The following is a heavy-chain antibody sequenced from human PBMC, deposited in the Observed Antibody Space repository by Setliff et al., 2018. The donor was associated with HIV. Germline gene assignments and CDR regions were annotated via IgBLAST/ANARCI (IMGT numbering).Heavy chain of an antibody. D-gene: IGHD1-20*01. V-gene: IGHV3-23*01. CDR3: VRDPIKGDPDYFDY. Sequence: PGGSLRLSCAASGFIFSNYALSWVRQAPGRGLEYISAISGSGGRTYHADSVKDRFTISGDNSRNTLFLQMNSLRPEDTAIYYCVRDPIKGDPDYFDYWGQGTLVTVSS. J-gene: IGHJ4*02. CDR1: GFIFSNYA. CDR2: ISGSGGRT.